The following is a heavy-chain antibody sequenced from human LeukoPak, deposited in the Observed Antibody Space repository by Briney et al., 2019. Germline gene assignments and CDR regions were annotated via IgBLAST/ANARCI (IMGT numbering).Heavy chain of an antibody. J-gene: IGHJ4*02. V-gene: IGHV1-69*05. CDR1: GGTFSSYA. CDR3: ARDRGYYYDSSGPGGFDY. CDR2: IIPIFGTA. D-gene: IGHD3-22*01. Sequence: SVKVSCEASGGTFSSYAISWVRQAPGQGLEWMGGIIPIFGTANYAQKFQGRVTITTDESTSTAYMELSSLRSEDTAAYYCARDRGYYYDSSGPGGFDYWGQGTLVTVSS.